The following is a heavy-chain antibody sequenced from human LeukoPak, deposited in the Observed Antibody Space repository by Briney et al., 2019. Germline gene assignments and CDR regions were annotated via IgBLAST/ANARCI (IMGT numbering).Heavy chain of an antibody. D-gene: IGHD1-26*01. CDR2: ISYDGSNK. J-gene: IGHJ3*02. Sequence: GGSLRLSCAASGFTFSSYGMHWVRQAPGKGLEWVAVISYDGSNKYYADSVKGRFTISRDNSKNTLYLQMNSLRAEDTAVYYCVLCPWWELLGDAFDIWGQGTMVTVSS. CDR3: VLCPWWELLGDAFDI. V-gene: IGHV3-30*03. CDR1: GFTFSSYG.